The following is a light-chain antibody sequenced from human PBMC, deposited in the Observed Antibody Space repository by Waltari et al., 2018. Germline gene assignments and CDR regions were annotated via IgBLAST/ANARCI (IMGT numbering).Light chain of an antibody. Sequence: SALTQPASVCGSPGQSITISCTATSGHIGAYKYVPWYQNHPDKAPKLIIYEVSNRPSGVSNRFSGSKSGNTASLTISGLQTEDESHYYCCSYTTASTVVFGGGTKVTVL. CDR1: SGHIGAYKY. CDR2: EVS. J-gene: IGLJ2*01. CDR3: CSYTTASTVV. V-gene: IGLV2-14*01.